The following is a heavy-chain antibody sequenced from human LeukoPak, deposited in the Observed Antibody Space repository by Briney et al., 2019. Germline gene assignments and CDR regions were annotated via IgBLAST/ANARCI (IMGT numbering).Heavy chain of an antibody. Sequence: APVKVSCKASGYTFTSYYMHWVRQAPGQGLEWMGIINPSGGSTSYAQKFQGRITMTRDTSTSTVYMELSSLRSEDTAVYYCARGRSDSSGSAEYFQHWGQGTLVTVSS. V-gene: IGHV1-46*01. CDR3: ARGRSDSSGSAEYFQH. J-gene: IGHJ1*01. CDR1: GYTFTSYY. D-gene: IGHD3-22*01. CDR2: INPSGGST.